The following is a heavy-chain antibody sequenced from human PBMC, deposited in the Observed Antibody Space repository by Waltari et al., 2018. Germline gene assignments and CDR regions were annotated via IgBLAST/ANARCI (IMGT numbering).Heavy chain of an antibody. CDR1: GGSISSYY. V-gene: IGHV4-4*07. CDR3: ARDSGDSSNWDYYYYMDV. J-gene: IGHJ6*03. Sequence: QVQLQESGPGLVKPSETMSLTCTVSGGSISSYYWSWIRQPAGKGLEWIGRIYTSGSTNYNPSLKSRVTMAVATSKNQFSLKLSSVTAADTAVYYCARDSGDSSNWDYYYYMDVWGKGTTVTISS. D-gene: IGHD2-15*01. CDR2: IYTSGST.